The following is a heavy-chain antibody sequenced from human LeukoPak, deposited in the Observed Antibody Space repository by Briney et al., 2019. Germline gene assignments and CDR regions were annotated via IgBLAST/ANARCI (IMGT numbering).Heavy chain of an antibody. CDR3: ARDFGRWPRQGLFDY. D-gene: IGHD5-24*01. CDR1: GGSFSGYY. Sequence: SETLSLTCAVYGGSFSGYYWTWIRQPPGKGLEWIGEIDHSGSTNYNPSLKSRVTISVDTSKNQFSLKLSSVTAADTAVYYCARDFGRWPRQGLFDYWGQGTLVTVSS. J-gene: IGHJ4*02. CDR2: IDHSGST. V-gene: IGHV4-34*01.